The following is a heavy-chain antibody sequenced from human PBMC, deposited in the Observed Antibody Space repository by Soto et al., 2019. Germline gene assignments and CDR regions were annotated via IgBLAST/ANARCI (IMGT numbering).Heavy chain of an antibody. V-gene: IGHV1-69*02. D-gene: IGHD3-3*01. Sequence: QVQLLQSGGEVKKPGSSVKVSCKASGGTFSTDTVSWVRQAPGQGFEWMGRIIPILDVANYAQNFQGRLTISADKSTTTADMELSSLRSEDTAMYYWERGAYYGGHYEAWFDPWGQGTLVTVSS. CDR2: IIPILDVA. J-gene: IGHJ5*02. CDR1: GGTFSTDT. CDR3: ERGAYYGGHYEAWFDP.